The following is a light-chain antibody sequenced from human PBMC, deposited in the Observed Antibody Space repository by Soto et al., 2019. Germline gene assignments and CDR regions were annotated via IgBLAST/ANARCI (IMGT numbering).Light chain of an antibody. J-gene: IGKJ5*01. Sequence: EIVLTQSPATLSLSPGERATLSCRASQSVSSTHLAWYQQKPGQAPRVLIYGGSTRATGIPGRFSGSGSGTDFTLTISSLEPEDFAVYYCQQRTHWPSFGQGTRLEIK. V-gene: IGKV3D-20*02. CDR1: QSVSSTH. CDR3: QQRTHWPS. CDR2: GGS.